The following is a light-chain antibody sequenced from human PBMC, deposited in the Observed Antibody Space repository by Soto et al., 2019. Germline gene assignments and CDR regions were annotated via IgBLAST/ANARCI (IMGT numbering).Light chain of an antibody. Sequence: DIQMTQSPSTLSASVGDRVTITCRASQSISSWLAWYQQKPGKAPKLLIYKASSLESGVPSRFSGSGSGTEFALTISSLQPDDSATYYCQQYNSHSTFGGGTKVDIK. CDR2: KAS. CDR3: QQYNSHST. J-gene: IGKJ4*02. V-gene: IGKV1-5*03. CDR1: QSISSW.